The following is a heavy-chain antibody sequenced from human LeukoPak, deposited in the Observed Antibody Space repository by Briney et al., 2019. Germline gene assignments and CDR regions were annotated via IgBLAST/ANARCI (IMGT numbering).Heavy chain of an antibody. Sequence: SETLSLTCAVYGGSFSGYYWSWIRQPPGKGLEWIGYIYYSGSTNYNPSLKSRVTISVDTSKNQFSLKLSSVTAADTAVYYCARGPLRITIFGVVYHYGMDVWGQGTTVTVSS. D-gene: IGHD3-3*01. CDR3: ARGPLRITIFGVVYHYGMDV. CDR1: GGSFSGYY. CDR2: IYYSGST. V-gene: IGHV4-59*12. J-gene: IGHJ6*02.